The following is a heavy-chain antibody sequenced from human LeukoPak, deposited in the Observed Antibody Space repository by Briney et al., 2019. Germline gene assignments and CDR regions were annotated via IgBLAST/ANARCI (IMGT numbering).Heavy chain of an antibody. CDR2: IIPIFGTA. CDR1: GGTFSSYA. Sequence: ASVEVSCKASGGTFSSYAITWVRQAPGQGLEWMGCIIPIFGTANYAQKFQGRVTITTDESTSTAYMELSSLRSEDTAVYYCARDPIAAGTGGSYNWFDPWGQGTLVTVSS. J-gene: IGHJ5*02. CDR3: ARDPIAAGTGGSYNWFDP. D-gene: IGHD6-13*01. V-gene: IGHV1-69*05.